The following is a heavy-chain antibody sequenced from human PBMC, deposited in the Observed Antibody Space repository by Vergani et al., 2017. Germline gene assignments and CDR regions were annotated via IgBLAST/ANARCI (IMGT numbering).Heavy chain of an antibody. V-gene: IGHV1-46*01. CDR1: GYTFTGYY. Sequence: QVQLVQSGAEVKKPGASVKVSCKASGYTFTGYYMYWVRQAPGQGLEWMGIINPSGGRTSYAQKFQGRVNMSRDTSTSRVYMELSSLRSEDTAVYYCARELGCSGGSCYSGYYYYGMDVWGQGTTVTVSS. J-gene: IGHJ6*02. D-gene: IGHD2-15*01. CDR3: ARELGCSGGSCYSGYYYYGMDV. CDR2: INPSGGRT.